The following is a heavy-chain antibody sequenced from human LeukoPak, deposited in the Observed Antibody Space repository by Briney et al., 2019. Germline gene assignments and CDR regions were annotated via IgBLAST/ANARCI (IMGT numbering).Heavy chain of an antibody. Sequence: SETLSLTCTVSGGSISSYYWSWIRQPPGKGLEWIGYIYYSGSTNYNPSLKSRVTISVDTSKNQFSLKLSSVTAADTAVYYCARLPASTVAAPDYWGQGTLVTVSS. D-gene: IGHD6-19*01. J-gene: IGHJ4*02. CDR1: GGSISSYY. V-gene: IGHV4-59*08. CDR3: ARLPASTVAAPDY. CDR2: IYYSGST.